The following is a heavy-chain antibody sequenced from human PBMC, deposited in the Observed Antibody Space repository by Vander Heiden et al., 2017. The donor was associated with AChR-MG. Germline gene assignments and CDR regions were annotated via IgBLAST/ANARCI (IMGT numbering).Heavy chain of an antibody. Sequence: QVQLQESGPGLVKPSETLSLTCSVPGGSISSYYWSWIRQPPGKGLEWIGYIYYSGSTNYNPSLKSRVTISVDTSKNQFSLKLSSVTAADTAVYYCARAGIAGWWMNDAFDIWGQGTMVTVSS. CDR1: GGSISSYY. J-gene: IGHJ3*02. V-gene: IGHV4-59*01. D-gene: IGHD2-8*02. CDR2: IYYSGST. CDR3: ARAGIAGWWMNDAFDI.